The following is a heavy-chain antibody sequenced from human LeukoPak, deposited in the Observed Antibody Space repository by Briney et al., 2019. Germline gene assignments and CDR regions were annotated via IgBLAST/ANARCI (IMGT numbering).Heavy chain of an antibody. V-gene: IGHV3-21*01. D-gene: IGHD3-10*01. Sequence: PGGSLRLSCAASGFTFSSYSMNWVRQAPGKGLEWVSSISSSSSYIYYADSVKGRFTISRDSAKNSLYLQMNSLRAEDTAVYYCCKGVPFNYWGQGTLVTLSS. J-gene: IGHJ4*02. CDR2: ISSSSSYI. CDR1: GFTFSSYS. CDR3: CKGVPFNY.